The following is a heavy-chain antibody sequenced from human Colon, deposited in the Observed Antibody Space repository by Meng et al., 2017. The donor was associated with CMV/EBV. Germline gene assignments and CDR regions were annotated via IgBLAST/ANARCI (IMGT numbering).Heavy chain of an antibody. V-gene: IGHV4-39*01. J-gene: IGHJ4*02. Sequence: SETLSLTCTVSGGSISISNYYWNWIRQPPGKGLEWIGTIHYRGSTSYNPSLKSRLTASVDTSKNQFSLKLSSVTAADTAVYYCARGGFSPFGYWGQGTLVTVSS. CDR1: GGSISISNYY. CDR3: ARGGFSPFGY. CDR2: IHYRGST. D-gene: IGHD3-16*01.